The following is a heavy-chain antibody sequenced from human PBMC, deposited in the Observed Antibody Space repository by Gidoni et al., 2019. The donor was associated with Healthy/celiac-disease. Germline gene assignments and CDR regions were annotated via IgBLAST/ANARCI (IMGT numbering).Heavy chain of an antibody. V-gene: IGHV4-59*01. J-gene: IGHJ5*02. Sequence: QVQLQESGPGLVTPSETLSLTCTVSGGSISSYYWSWIRQPPGKGLEWIGYIYYSGSTNYNPSLKSRVTISVDTSKNQFSLKLSSVTAADTAVYYCARDRRRITIFWGPWFDPWGQGTLVTVSS. CDR2: IYYSGST. D-gene: IGHD3-9*01. CDR3: ARDRRRITIFWGPWFDP. CDR1: GGSISSYY.